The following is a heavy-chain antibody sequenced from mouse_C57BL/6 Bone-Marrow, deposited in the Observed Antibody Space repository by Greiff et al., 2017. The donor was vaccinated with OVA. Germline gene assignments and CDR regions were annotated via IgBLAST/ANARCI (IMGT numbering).Heavy chain of an antibody. Sequence: VQLQQSGAELVRPGASVKLSCTASGFNIKDYYMHWVKQRPEQGLEWIGRIDPEDGDTEYAPKFQGKATMTADTSSNTAYLQLSSLTSEDTAVYYCADHYYGSSYVPVWGTGTTVTVSS. D-gene: IGHD1-1*01. CDR1: GFNIKDYY. V-gene: IGHV14-1*01. CDR3: ADHYYGSSYVPV. CDR2: IDPEDGDT. J-gene: IGHJ1*03.